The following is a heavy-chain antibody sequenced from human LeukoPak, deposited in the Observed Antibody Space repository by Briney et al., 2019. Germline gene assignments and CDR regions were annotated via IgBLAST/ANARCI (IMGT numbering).Heavy chain of an antibody. V-gene: IGHV6-1*01. J-gene: IGHJ4*02. D-gene: IGHD6-13*01. Sequence: SQTLSLTCAISGDSVSSNSAVWNWIRPSPSRGLEWLGRTYYRSKWYNEYAVSVKGRITINPDTSMNQVSLQLISVTPADTAVYYCARDDYSSTWHYVDYWGQGTLVTVSS. CDR2: TYYRSKWYN. CDR3: ARDDYSSTWHYVDY. CDR1: GDSVSSNSAV.